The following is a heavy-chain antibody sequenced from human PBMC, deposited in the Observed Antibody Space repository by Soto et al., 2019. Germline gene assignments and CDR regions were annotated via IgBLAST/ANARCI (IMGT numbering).Heavy chain of an antibody. CDR1: GGSISSSSYY. CDR2: IYYSGST. Sequence: PSETLSLTCTVSGGSISSSSYYWGWIRQPPGKGLEWIGSIYYSGSTYYNPSLKSRVTISVDTSKNQFSLKLSSVTAADTAVYYCARTVRGVIVEYYYYYGMDVWGQGTTVTAP. J-gene: IGHJ6*02. V-gene: IGHV4-39*01. CDR3: ARTVRGVIVEYYYYYGMDV. D-gene: IGHD3-10*01.